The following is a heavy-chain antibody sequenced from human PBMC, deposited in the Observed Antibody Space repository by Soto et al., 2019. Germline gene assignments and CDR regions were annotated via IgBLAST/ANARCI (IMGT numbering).Heavy chain of an antibody. CDR1: GFTFSSYW. CDR2: IKQDGSEK. D-gene: IGHD2-2*01. J-gene: IGHJ5*02. Sequence: GGSLRLSCAASGFTFSSYWMSWVRQAPGKGLEWVANIKQDGSEKYYVDSVKGRFTISRDNAKNSLYLQMNSLRAEDTAVYYCARDRHRPHVVVPAAPFDPWGQGTLVTVSS. CDR3: ARDRHRPHVVVPAAPFDP. V-gene: IGHV3-7*01.